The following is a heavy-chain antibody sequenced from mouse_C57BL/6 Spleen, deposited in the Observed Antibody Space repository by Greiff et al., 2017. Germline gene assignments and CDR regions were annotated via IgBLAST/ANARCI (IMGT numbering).Heavy chain of an antibody. D-gene: IGHD2-5*01. CDR2: IDPSDSAT. CDR3: ARGYYSNYFDY. CDR1: GYTFTSYW. V-gene: IGHV1-52*01. Sequence: VQLQQPGAELVRPGSSVKLSCKASGYTFTSYWMHWVKQRPIQGLEWIGNIDPSDSATHYNQKFKDKATLTVDKSASTAYMQLSSLTSEDSAVYYCARGYYSNYFDYWGQGTTLTVSS. J-gene: IGHJ2*01.